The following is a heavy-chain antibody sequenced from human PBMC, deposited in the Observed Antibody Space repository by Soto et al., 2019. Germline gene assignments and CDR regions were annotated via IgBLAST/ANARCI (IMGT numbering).Heavy chain of an antibody. Sequence: GGSLRLSCAASGFTFSIYSMSWVRHAPGKEVDGVSYITSRSSTLYDADSVEGRFTISRDNAKNSLYLQMNSLRDEDTAVYYCARVYYYDSSAHFDPWGKGSLVTVS. D-gene: IGHD3-22*01. CDR1: GFTFSIYS. V-gene: IGHV3-48*02. CDR3: ARVYYYDSSAHFDP. CDR2: ITSRSSTL. J-gene: IGHJ5*02.